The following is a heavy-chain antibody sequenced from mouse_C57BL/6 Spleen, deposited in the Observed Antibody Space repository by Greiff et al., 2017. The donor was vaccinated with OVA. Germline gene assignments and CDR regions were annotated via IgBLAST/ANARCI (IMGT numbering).Heavy chain of an antibody. Sequence: EVHLVESGPELVKPGASVKISCKASGYSFTGYYMNWVKQSPEKSLEWIGEINPSTGGTTYNQKFKAKATLTVDKSSSTAYMQLKSLTSEDSAVYYCARGGSSYPYYFDYWGQGTTLTVSS. CDR2: INPSTGGT. CDR1: GYSFTGYY. D-gene: IGHD1-1*01. V-gene: IGHV1-42*01. CDR3: ARGGSSYPYYFDY. J-gene: IGHJ2*01.